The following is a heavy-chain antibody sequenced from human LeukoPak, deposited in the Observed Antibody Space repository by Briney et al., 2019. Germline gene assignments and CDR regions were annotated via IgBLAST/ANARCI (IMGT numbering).Heavy chain of an antibody. D-gene: IGHD5-18*01. J-gene: IGHJ4*02. CDR3: ARMDTAMAAPFDY. CDR2: IIPISGTT. V-gene: IGHV1-69*13. Sequence: SVKVSCKASGGTFSSYAISWVRQAPGQGLEWMGGIIPISGTTNNAQKFQGRVTITADESTSTAYMELSSLRSEDTAVYYCARMDTAMAAPFDYWGQGTLVTVSS. CDR1: GGTFSSYA.